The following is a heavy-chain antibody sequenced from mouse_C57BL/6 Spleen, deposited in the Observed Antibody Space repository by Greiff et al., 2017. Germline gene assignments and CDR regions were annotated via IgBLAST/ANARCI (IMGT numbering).Heavy chain of an antibody. CDR3: VRDYGSSYRYFDV. D-gene: IGHD1-1*01. J-gene: IGHJ1*03. V-gene: IGHV10-1*01. Sequence: EVKLVESGGGLVQPKGSLKLSCAASGFSFNTYAMNWVRQAPGKGLEWVARIRSKSNNYATYYADSVKDRFTISRDDSESMLYLQMNNLKTEDTAMYYCVRDYGSSYRYFDVWGTGTTVTVSS. CDR1: GFSFNTYA. CDR2: IRSKSNNYAT.